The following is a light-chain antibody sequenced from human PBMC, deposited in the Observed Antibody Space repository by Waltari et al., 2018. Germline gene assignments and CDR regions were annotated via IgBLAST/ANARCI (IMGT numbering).Light chain of an antibody. CDR1: ESVSANC. V-gene: IGKV3-20*01. CDR2: GAS. Sequence: ENVLTQSPGTLSLSPGEAATLSCRASESVSANCLAWYQQKPGQAPRLRIYGASSRATGIPDRFSGRGSGTDFTLTISRLEPEDFAVYYCLQYGSLPWTFGQGTKVEIK. J-gene: IGKJ1*01. CDR3: LQYGSLPWT.